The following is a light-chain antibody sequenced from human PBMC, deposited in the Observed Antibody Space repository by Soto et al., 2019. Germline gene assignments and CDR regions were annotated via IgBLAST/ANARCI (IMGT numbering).Light chain of an antibody. J-gene: IGKJ4*01. CDR3: QQSYSTPLS. V-gene: IGKV1-39*01. CDR2: DAS. CDR1: QSITHY. Sequence: DIQMTQSPSSLSASVGDRVTITCRASQSITHYLNWYQQKPGKAPKLLTYDASSLQSGVPSRFSGGGSGTAFTLTISSLQPEDFATYYCQQSYSTPLSFGGGTKVDIK.